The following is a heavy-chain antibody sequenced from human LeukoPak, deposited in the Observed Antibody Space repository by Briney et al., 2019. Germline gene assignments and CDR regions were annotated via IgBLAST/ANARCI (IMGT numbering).Heavy chain of an antibody. CDR1: GYTFTSYG. CDR3: ARATAENDY. Sequence: GASVKVSCKASGYTFTSYGISWVRQAPGQGLEWMGWINPKSGGTNYLHKFQGRVTMTRDTSISTAYMELSRLRSDDTAVYYCARATAENDYWGQGTLVTVSS. J-gene: IGHJ4*02. V-gene: IGHV1-2*02. CDR2: INPKSGGT. D-gene: IGHD1-14*01.